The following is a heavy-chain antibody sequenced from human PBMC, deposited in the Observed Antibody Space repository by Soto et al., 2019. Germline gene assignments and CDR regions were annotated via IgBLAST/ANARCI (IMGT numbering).Heavy chain of an antibody. Sequence: QVQLVESGGGVVQPGRSLRLSCAASGFAFSSYAMHWVRQAPGKGLEWVAVISYDGSNKYYADSVKGRFTISRDNSKNTLYLQMNSLRAEDTAVYYCARDFVDTAMVTHFDYWGQGTLVTVSS. CDR1: GFAFSSYA. J-gene: IGHJ4*02. CDR3: ARDFVDTAMVTHFDY. CDR2: ISYDGSNK. D-gene: IGHD5-18*01. V-gene: IGHV3-30-3*01.